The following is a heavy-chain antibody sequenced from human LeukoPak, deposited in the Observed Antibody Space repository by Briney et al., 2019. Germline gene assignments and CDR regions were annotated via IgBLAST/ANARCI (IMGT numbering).Heavy chain of an antibody. CDR2: IYHSGST. V-gene: IGHV4-38-2*02. D-gene: IGHD2-8*01. CDR3: ATRWYCTNGVCYEFYFDY. CDR1: GYSISSGYY. Sequence: PPETLSLTCTVSGYSISSGYYWGWIRQPPGKGLEWIGSIYHSGSTYYNPSLKSRVTISVDTSKNQFSLKLSSVTAADTAVYYCATRWYCTNGVCYEFYFDYWGQGTLVTVSS. J-gene: IGHJ4*02.